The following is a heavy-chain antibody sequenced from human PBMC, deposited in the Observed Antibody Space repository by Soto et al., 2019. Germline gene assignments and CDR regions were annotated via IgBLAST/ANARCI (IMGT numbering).Heavy chain of an antibody. CDR1: GGTFSSYA. V-gene: IGHV1-69*06. J-gene: IGHJ6*02. CDR3: ASTTRADTIFGVVTTYYYYGMDV. Sequence: SVKVSCKASGGTFSSYAISWVRQAPGQGLEWMGGIIPIFGTANYAQKFQGRVTITADKSTSTAYMELSSLRSEDMAVYYCASTTRADTIFGVVTTYYYYGMDVWGQGTTVTGLL. CDR2: IIPIFGTA. D-gene: IGHD3-3*01.